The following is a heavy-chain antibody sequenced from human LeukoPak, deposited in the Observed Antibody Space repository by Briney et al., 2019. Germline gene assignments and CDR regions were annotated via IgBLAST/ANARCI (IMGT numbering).Heavy chain of an antibody. Sequence: GGSLRLSCSASGFTFSDYYMTWIRQAPGRGLEWVSYISSSGSTIYYADSVKGRFTISRDNPKNSLYLQMNSLRAEDTAVYYCARTALYGSGSYAYWGQGTLVTVSS. D-gene: IGHD3-10*01. CDR1: GFTFSDYY. CDR3: ARTALYGSGSYAY. CDR2: ISSSGSTI. V-gene: IGHV3-11*04. J-gene: IGHJ4*02.